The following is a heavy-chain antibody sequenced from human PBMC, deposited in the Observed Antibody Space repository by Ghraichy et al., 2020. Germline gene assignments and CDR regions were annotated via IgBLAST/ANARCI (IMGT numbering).Heavy chain of an antibody. CDR1: GSTFSGYY. CDR2: IHPDNGVT. D-gene: IGHD4-17*01. J-gene: IGHJ3*01. V-gene: IGHV1-2*02. Sequence: ASVKVSCKAAGSTFSGYYLHWVRQAPGQGLEWMGWIHPDNGVTHYARNFQGRITMTRDTSISTAYMELSRLRSDDSAVYYCTRELTFYGDSHYDAFDVWGQGTMVIVSS. CDR3: TRELTFYGDSHYDAFDV.